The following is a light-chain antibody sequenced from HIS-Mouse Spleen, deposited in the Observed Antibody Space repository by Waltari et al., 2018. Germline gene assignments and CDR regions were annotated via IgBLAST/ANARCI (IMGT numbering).Light chain of an antibody. Sequence: QSVLTQPPSASGTPGQRVTISCPGSSSHIGSNYVYWYQQLPGTAPKLLIYRNNQRPSGVPDRFSGSKSGTSASLAISGLRSEDEADYYCAAWDDSLSGPVFGGGTKLTVL. V-gene: IGLV1-47*01. CDR1: SSHIGSNY. CDR3: AAWDDSLSGPV. CDR2: RNN. J-gene: IGLJ3*02.